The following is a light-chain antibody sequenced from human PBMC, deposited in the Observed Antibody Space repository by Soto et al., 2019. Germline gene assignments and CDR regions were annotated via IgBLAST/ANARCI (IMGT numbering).Light chain of an antibody. V-gene: IGLV2-14*01. CDR3: SSYTSTNTQV. CDR1: SSDVGAYKY. CDR2: EVS. Sequence: QSVLTQPASVSGSPGQSITISCTGTSSDVGAYKYVSWYQQHPGKAPKLMIYEVSNRPSGVSNRFSGSKSGNTASVTISGLQAEEEADYYCSSYTSTNTQVFGTGTQLTVL. J-gene: IGLJ1*01.